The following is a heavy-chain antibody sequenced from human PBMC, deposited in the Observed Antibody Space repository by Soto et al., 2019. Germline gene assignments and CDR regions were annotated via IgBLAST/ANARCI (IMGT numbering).Heavy chain of an antibody. CDR3: ASGLGSLSVY. Sequence: LRLCCRFSLYTFCDYAMSGFGQAPGQGLEGVGFIRSKAYGGTTECAASVKGRFTISRDDSKSIAYLQMNSLKTEDTDWWDFASGLGSLSVYRGQGPRGTVSS. V-gene: IGHV3-49*03. J-gene: IGHJ4*02. D-gene: IGHD2-8*02. CDR1: LYTFCDYA. CDR2: IRSKAYGGTT.